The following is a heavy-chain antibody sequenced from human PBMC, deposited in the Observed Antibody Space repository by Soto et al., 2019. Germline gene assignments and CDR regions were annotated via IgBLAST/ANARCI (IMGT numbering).Heavy chain of an antibody. CDR2: SYYSGST. J-gene: IGHJ4*02. CDR3: ARGKFSGSGYYKIPVKNFDY. D-gene: IGHD3-22*01. V-gene: IGHV4-31*03. Sequence: SETLSLTCTVSGGSISSGGYYWSWIRQHPGKGLEWIGYSYYSGSTNYNPTLKSRVTISVDTTKTQSSPKLSSVTAADTAVYYSARGKFSGSGYYKIPVKNFDYWGQG. CDR1: GGSISSGGYY.